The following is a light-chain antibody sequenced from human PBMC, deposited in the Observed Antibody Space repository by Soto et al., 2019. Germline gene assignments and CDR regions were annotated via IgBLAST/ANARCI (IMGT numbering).Light chain of an antibody. Sequence: QSALTQPASVSGSPGQSITISCTGTSSDVGSYNLVSWYQQHPGKAPKLTIYEGNKRPSGVSNRFSGSKSANTASLAISGLQTEDEADYYCYSYAGTNTFVFGTGTKLTVL. CDR2: EGN. CDR3: YSYAGTNTFV. J-gene: IGLJ1*01. V-gene: IGLV2-23*01. CDR1: SSDVGSYNL.